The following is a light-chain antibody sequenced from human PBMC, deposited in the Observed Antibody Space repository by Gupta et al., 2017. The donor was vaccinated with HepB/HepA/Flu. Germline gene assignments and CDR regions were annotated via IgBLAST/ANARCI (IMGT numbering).Light chain of an antibody. Sequence: QSVLTQPPSVSGAPGQTVTISCAGSSSNIGADYDVHWYQQLPATAPKLLIYGNKNRASGVPDRFSGSKAGTSESPDLTGLQAEDEAEDDCQYYANSLRGVVFGGGTKLTVL. J-gene: IGLJ2*01. V-gene: IGLV1-40*01. CDR1: SSNIGADYD. CDR2: GNK. CDR3: QYYANSLRGVV.